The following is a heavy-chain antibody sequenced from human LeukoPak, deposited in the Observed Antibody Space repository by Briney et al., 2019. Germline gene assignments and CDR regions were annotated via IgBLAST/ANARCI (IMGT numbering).Heavy chain of an antibody. CDR3: ARDFYDGFALDY. V-gene: IGHV3-21*01. J-gene: IGHJ4*02. Sequence: GGSLRLSCAASGFTFNTYSMNWVRQAPGKGLEWVSFIFSSSTCKYYTDSVKGRFTISRDNAKNSLYLQMNSLRAEDTAVYYCARDFYDGFALDYWGQGTLVTVSS. CDR2: IFSSSTCK. D-gene: IGHD2/OR15-2a*01. CDR1: GFTFNTYS.